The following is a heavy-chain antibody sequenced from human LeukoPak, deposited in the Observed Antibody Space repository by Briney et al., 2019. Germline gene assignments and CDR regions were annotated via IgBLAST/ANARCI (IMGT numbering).Heavy chain of an antibody. V-gene: IGHV4-34*01. CDR1: GGSFSGYY. Sequence: NASEALSLTCAVYGGSFSGYYWSWIRQPPGKGLEWIGEINHSGSTNYNPSLKSRVTISVDTSKNQFSLKLSSVTAADTAVYYCARGQSESYYYDSSGYYGYWGQGTLVTVSS. CDR3: ARGQSESYYYDSSGYYGY. J-gene: IGHJ4*02. D-gene: IGHD3-22*01. CDR2: INHSGST.